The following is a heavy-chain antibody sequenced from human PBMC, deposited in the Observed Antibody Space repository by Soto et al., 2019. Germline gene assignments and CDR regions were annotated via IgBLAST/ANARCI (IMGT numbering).Heavy chain of an antibody. CDR2: INPNSGGT. D-gene: IGHD2-2*02. CDR1: GYTFTGYY. CDR3: ARGGGYCSSTSCYTTYYYCGMDV. Sequence: GASVKVSCKASGYTFTGYYMHWVRQAPGQGLEWMGWINPNSGGTNYAQKFQGRVTMTRDTSISTAYMELSRLRSDDTAVYYCARGGGYCSSTSCYTTYYYCGMDVWGQGTTVTVSS. J-gene: IGHJ6*02. V-gene: IGHV1-2*02.